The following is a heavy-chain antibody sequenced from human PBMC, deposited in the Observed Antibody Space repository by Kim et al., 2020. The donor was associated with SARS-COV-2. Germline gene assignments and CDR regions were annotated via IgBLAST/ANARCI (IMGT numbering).Heavy chain of an antibody. D-gene: IGHD1-26*01. Sequence: SQKFQGRVTITRDTSASTANMELSSLRSEDTAVYYCARVGGGNCGDAFDMWGQGTMVTVSS. J-gene: IGHJ3*02. CDR3: ARVGGGNCGDAFDM. V-gene: IGHV1-3*01.